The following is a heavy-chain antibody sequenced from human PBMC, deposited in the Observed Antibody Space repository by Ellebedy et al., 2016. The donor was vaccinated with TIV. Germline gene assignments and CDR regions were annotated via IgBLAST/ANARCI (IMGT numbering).Heavy chain of an antibody. CDR1: GFTFSNYA. Sequence: GESLKISCAASGFTFSNYAMSWVRQAPGKGLEWVSALSRSDDSTSYADSVKGRFTISRDNSKNTLYLQMSSLRAEDTAVYYCAKLPVAYNWNYADDYWGQGTLVTVSS. D-gene: IGHD1-7*01. CDR3: AKLPVAYNWNYADDY. V-gene: IGHV3-23*01. J-gene: IGHJ4*02. CDR2: LSRSDDST.